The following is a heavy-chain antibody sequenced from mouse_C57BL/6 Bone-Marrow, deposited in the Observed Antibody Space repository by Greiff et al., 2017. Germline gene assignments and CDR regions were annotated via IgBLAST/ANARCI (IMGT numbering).Heavy chain of an antibody. V-gene: IGHV14-2*01. Sequence: EVQLQQSGAELVKPGASVKLSCTASGFNIKDYYMHWVKQRTEQGLEWIGRIDPEDGETKYAPKFQGKATITADPSSNTAYLQLSSLTSEDTAVYYCARWGITTVVATDYCDYWGQGTTLTVSS. CDR1: GFNIKDYY. D-gene: IGHD1-1*01. J-gene: IGHJ2*01. CDR3: ARWGITTVVATDYCDY. CDR2: IDPEDGET.